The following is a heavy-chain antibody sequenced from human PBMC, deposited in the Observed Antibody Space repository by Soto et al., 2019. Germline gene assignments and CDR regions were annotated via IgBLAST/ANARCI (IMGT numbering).Heavy chain of an antibody. Sequence: PSETLSLTCTVSGGSISSGDYYWSWIRQPPGKGLEWIGYIYYSGSTYYNPSLKSRVTISVDTSKNQFSLKLSSVTAADTAAYYCARMTTVTSIIDYWGQGTLVTVSS. CDR3: ARMTTVTSIIDY. V-gene: IGHV4-30-4*01. CDR1: GGSISSGDYY. D-gene: IGHD4-17*01. J-gene: IGHJ4*02. CDR2: IYYSGST.